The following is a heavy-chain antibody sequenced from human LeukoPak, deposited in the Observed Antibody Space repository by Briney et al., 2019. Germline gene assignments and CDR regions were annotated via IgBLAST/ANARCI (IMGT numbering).Heavy chain of an antibody. Sequence: GGSLRLSCAASGFTFSNYSMNWVRQAPGKGLEWVSSISSSSYRYYADSVKGRFAISRDNARNSLYLQMNSLRVEDTAVYYCARSSRTNWYSDYWGQGTLVTVSS. CDR1: GFTFSNYS. J-gene: IGHJ4*02. V-gene: IGHV3-21*01. D-gene: IGHD1/OR15-1a*01. CDR3: ARSSRTNWYSDY. CDR2: ISSSSYR.